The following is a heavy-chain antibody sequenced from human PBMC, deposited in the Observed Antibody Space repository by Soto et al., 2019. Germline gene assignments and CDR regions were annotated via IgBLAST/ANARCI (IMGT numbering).Heavy chain of an antibody. Sequence: QVQLQESGPGLVKPSQTLFLTCTVSGGSISSGGYYWSWIRQHPGKGLEWIGYIYYSGSNYYNPSLKMRVTISVDTSKNQFSLKLSSVTAADTAVYYCAREAMVGRFDYWGQGTLVTVSS. J-gene: IGHJ4*02. D-gene: IGHD5-18*01. CDR2: IYYSGSN. CDR1: GGSISSGGYY. V-gene: IGHV4-31*03. CDR3: AREAMVGRFDY.